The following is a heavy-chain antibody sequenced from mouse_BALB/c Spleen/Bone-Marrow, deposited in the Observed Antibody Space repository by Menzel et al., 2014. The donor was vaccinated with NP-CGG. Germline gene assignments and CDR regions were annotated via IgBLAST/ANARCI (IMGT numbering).Heavy chain of an antibody. CDR2: ILPGSGTA. Sequence: QVHVKQSGAELMKPGASVKISCKATGYTFSNYWIDWVKQRPGHGLEWIGEILPGSGTANYNEKFKGKATFTADTSSNTAYMQLSSLTSEDSALYCCARASVVPYYFDFWGQGTTLTVSS. D-gene: IGHD1-1*01. CDR3: ARASVVPYYFDF. V-gene: IGHV1-9*01. CDR1: GYTFSNYW. J-gene: IGHJ2*01.